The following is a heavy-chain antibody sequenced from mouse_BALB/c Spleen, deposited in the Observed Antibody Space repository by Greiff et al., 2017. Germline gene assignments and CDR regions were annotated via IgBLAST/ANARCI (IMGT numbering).Heavy chain of an antibody. CDR2: INPSTGYT. CDR1: GYTFTSYW. V-gene: IGHV1-7*01. J-gene: IGHJ3*01. CDR3: ARERGSY. Sequence: QVQLQQSGADLAKPGASVKMSCKASGYTFTSYWMHWVKQRPGQGLEWIGYINPSTGYTEYNQKFKDKATLTADKSSSTAYMQLSSLTSEDSAVYYCARERGSYWGQGTLVTVSA.